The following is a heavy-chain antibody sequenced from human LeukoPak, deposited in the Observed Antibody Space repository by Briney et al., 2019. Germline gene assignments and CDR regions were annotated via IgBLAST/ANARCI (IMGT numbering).Heavy chain of an antibody. CDR3: ASVGNYDILTGYSPYYYYYYGMDV. V-gene: IGHV1-69*13. D-gene: IGHD3-9*01. J-gene: IGHJ6*02. CDR2: IIPIFGTA. CDR1: GYTFTSYG. Sequence: GASVKVSCKASGYTFTSYGISWVRQAPGQGLEWMGGIIPIFGTANYAQKFQGRVTITADESTSTAYMELSSLRSEDTAVYYCASVGNYDILTGYSPYYYYYYGMDVWGQGTTVTVSS.